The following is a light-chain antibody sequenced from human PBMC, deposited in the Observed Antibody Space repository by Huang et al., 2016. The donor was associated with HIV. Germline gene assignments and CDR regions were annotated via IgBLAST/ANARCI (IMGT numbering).Light chain of an antibody. CDR3: QQYSDWPLWT. CDR2: GAA. V-gene: IGKV3-15*01. Sequence: EIVMTQSPATLSVSPGERATLSCRASQSVSNNLAWYQQKVGQAPRLRIYGAATRATGIPARFSGSGSGTDFTLTISSLQSEDFAVYYCQQYSDWPLWTFGQGSKVEIK. J-gene: IGKJ1*01. CDR1: QSVSNN.